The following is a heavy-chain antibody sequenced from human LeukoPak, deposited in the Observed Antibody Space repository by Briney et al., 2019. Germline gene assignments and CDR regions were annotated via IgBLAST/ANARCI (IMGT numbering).Heavy chain of an antibody. V-gene: IGHV3-30*02. CDR1: GFTFSNYW. CDR2: IRYHGSDK. D-gene: IGHD3-22*01. Sequence: PGGSLRLSCAASGFTFSNYWMHWVRQAPGKGLEWVAFIRYHGSDKYYADSVKGRFTISRDNSKNTLYLQMNSLRPEDTAVYYCAKDDSSGYYGLIDYWGQGTLVTVSS. J-gene: IGHJ4*02. CDR3: AKDDSSGYYGLIDY.